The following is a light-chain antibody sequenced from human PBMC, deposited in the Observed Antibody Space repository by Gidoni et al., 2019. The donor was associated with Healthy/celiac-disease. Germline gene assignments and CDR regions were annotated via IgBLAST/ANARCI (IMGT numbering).Light chain of an antibody. CDR2: GNS. CDR3: QSYDSSLSGWV. Sequence: QSVLTQPPSAPGAPGQRGTISCTGSSPNIGAGYDVHWYQQLPGTAPKLLIYGNSNRPSGVPDRFSGSKSGTSASLAITGLQAEDEADYYCQSYDSSLSGWVFGGGTKLTVL. V-gene: IGLV1-40*01. CDR1: SPNIGAGYD. J-gene: IGLJ3*02.